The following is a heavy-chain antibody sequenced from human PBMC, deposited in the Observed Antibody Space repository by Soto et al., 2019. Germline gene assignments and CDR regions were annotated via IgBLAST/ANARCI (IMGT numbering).Heavy chain of an antibody. Sequence: QVQLVQSGTEVKKPGSSVKVSCKASGGTFSSYIISWVRQAPGQGLEWMGRIIPILGIANYAQKFQGRVTITADKSTSTAYMELSSLRFEDTAVYYCATADLSPLYYFDYWGQGTLVTVSS. J-gene: IGHJ4*02. D-gene: IGHD2-15*01. CDR1: GGTFSSYI. V-gene: IGHV1-69*02. CDR3: ATADLSPLYYFDY. CDR2: IIPILGIA.